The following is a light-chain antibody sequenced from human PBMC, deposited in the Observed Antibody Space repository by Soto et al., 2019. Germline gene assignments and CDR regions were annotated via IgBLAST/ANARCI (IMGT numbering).Light chain of an antibody. V-gene: IGKV3-15*01. CDR3: QQYNNWPRT. CDR2: GAS. J-gene: IGKJ1*01. CDR1: QSVSSK. Sequence: EIVMTQSPATLSVSPGGRATLSCRTSQSVSSKLAWYQQKPGQAPRLLIYGASTRATGIPARFRGSGSGTEFTLTISSLQSEDFAVYYCQQYNNWPRTFGQGTKVEIK.